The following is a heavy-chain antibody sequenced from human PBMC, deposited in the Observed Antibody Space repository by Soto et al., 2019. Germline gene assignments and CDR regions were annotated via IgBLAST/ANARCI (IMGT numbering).Heavy chain of an antibody. J-gene: IGHJ6*02. D-gene: IGHD2-2*01. CDR1: GGTFSSYA. Sequence: SVKVSCKASGGTFSSYAISWVRQAPGQGLEWMGGIIPIFGTANYAQKFQGRVTITADKSTSTAYMELSSLRSEDTAVYYCARGGYQLAPINYYYYGMDVWGQGTTVTVSS. CDR3: ARGGYQLAPINYYYYGMDV. V-gene: IGHV1-69*06. CDR2: IIPIFGTA.